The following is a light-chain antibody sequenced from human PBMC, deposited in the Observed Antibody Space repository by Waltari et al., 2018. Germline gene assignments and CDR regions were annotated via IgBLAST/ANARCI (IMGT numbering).Light chain of an antibody. Sequence: EIVLTQSPATLSLSPGETATLSCRASQSVSSYVAWYQQKPGQAPRLLIYDASNRATGIPARFSGSGSGTDFTLTISSLEPEDFAVYYCQQRSNWPPTFGGGTKVEIK. V-gene: IGKV3-11*01. CDR2: DAS. CDR1: QSVSSY. CDR3: QQRSNWPPT. J-gene: IGKJ4*01.